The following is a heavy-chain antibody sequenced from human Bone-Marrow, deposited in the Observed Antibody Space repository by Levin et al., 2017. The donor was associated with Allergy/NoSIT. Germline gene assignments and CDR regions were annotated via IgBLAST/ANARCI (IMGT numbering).Heavy chain of an antibody. CDR3: ARGRSGYYPNDAFDM. CDR1: GGPFSGY. J-gene: IGHJ3*02. V-gene: IGHV4-34*01. D-gene: IGHD5-12*01. Sequence: RASETLSLTCGVVGGPFSGYWNWIRQAPGKGLEWIGEISQSGNTNDNPSLRSRITMSSDPSKNQFSLKLRSVTAADTALYFCARGRSGYYPNDAFDMWGQGTMVTVSS. CDR2: ISQSGNT.